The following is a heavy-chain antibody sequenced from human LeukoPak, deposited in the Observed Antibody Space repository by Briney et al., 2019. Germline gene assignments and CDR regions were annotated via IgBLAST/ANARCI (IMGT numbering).Heavy chain of an antibody. CDR1: GYTFTRYY. CDR2: INPSGGST. D-gene: IGHD3-10*01. CDR3: AREAYGVPLDY. V-gene: IGHV1-46*01. Sequence: ASVKVSCKASGYTFTRYYMHWVRQAPGRGLEWMGIINPSGGSTSYAQRFQGRVTMTRDTSTSTVYMELSSLRSEDTAVYYCAREAYGVPLDYWGQGTLVTVSS. J-gene: IGHJ4*02.